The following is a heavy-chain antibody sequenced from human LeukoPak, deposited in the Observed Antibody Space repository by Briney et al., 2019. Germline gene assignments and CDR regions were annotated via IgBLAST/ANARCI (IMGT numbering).Heavy chain of an antibody. J-gene: IGHJ5*02. CDR2: ISGSGGST. Sequence: GGSLRLSCAASGFTFSSYWMSWVRQAPGKGLEWVSAISGSGGSTYYADSVKGRFTISRDNSKNTLYLQMNSLRAEDTAVYYCAKDKGWLKGFDPWGQGTLVTVSS. V-gene: IGHV3-23*01. CDR3: AKDKGWLKGFDP. D-gene: IGHD5-12*01. CDR1: GFTFSSYW.